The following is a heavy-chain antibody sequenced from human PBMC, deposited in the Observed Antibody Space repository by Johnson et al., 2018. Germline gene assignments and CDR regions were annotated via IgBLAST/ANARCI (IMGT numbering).Heavy chain of an antibody. Sequence: VQLVQSGAEVKKPRESLKISCNGSGYSFTSYWIGWVRKMPGKGLECVGIIYPGDSDATYNPSFEGQVTISADKSLSTAYLQRGSLKASYSAMYYCARPQYSGSFDAFDIWGQGTMVTVSS. D-gene: IGHD1-26*01. V-gene: IGHV5-51*01. CDR1: GYSFTSYW. CDR3: ARPQYSGSFDAFDI. CDR2: IYPGDSDA. J-gene: IGHJ3*02.